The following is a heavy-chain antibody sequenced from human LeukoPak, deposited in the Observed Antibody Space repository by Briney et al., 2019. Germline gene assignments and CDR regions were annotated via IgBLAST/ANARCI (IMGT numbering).Heavy chain of an antibody. CDR3: ATDHPSGSTMRGMAV. CDR1: GYTLTELS. D-gene: IGHD5-12*01. Sequence: ASVKVSCKGSGYTLTELSMHWVRQAPGKGLEWMGGFDPEDGETIYAQKVQGRVTMTEYRDTDTAYMDLSSLRSEATAVYYCATDHPSGSTMRGMAVWGKGTTVTVSS. V-gene: IGHV1-24*01. J-gene: IGHJ6*04. CDR2: FDPEDGET.